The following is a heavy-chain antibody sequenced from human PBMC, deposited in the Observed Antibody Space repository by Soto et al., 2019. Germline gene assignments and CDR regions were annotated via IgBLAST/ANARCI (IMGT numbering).Heavy chain of an antibody. V-gene: IGHV4-31*03. D-gene: IGHD2-15*01. J-gene: IGHJ6*03. CDR3: AGAQVGYCSGGSCYDMDV. CDR2: IYYSGST. Sequence: KSSETLSLTCTVSGGSISSGGYYWSWIRQHPGKGLEWIGYIYYSGSTYYNPSLKSRVTISVDTSKNQFSLKLSSVTAADTAVYYCAGAQVGYCSGGSCYDMDVWGKGTTVTVSS. CDR1: GGSISSGGYY.